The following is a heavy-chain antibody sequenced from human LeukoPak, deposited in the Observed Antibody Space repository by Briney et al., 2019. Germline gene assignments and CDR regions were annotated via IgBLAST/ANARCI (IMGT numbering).Heavy chain of an antibody. CDR3: AKDIYSRDAFDI. V-gene: IGHV3-23*01. Sequence: GASLRLSCAASGFTFSSYAMSWVRQAPGKGLEWVSAISGSGGSTYYADSVKGRFTISRDNSKNTLYLQMNSLRAEDTGVYYCAKDIYSRDAFDIWGQGTMVTVSS. J-gene: IGHJ3*02. D-gene: IGHD6-13*01. CDR2: ISGSGGST. CDR1: GFTFSSYA.